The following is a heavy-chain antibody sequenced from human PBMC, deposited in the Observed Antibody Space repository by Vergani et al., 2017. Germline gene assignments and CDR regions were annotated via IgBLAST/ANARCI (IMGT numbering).Heavy chain of an antibody. Sequence: QVQLQQWGAGLLKPSETLSLTCAVYGGSFSGYYWSWIRQPPGKGLEWIGEINHSGSTNYNPSLKSRVTISVDTSKNQFSLKLSSVTAADTAVYYCARTLPPKTGTTPPYFDYWGQGTLVTVSS. V-gene: IGHV4-34*01. CDR3: ARTLPPKTGTTPPYFDY. J-gene: IGHJ4*02. CDR2: INHSGST. CDR1: GGSFSGYY. D-gene: IGHD1-1*01.